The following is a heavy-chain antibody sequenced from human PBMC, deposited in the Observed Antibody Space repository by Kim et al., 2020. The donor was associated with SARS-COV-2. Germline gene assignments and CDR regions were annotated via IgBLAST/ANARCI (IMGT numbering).Heavy chain of an antibody. D-gene: IGHD2-2*01. CDR3: ARVFQLLSPGRYYYYYGMDV. CDR1: GYTFTGYY. J-gene: IGHJ6*02. Sequence: ASVKVSCKASGYTFTGYYMHWVRQAPGQGLEWMGWINPNSGGTNYAQKFQGRVTMTRDTSISTAYMELSRLRSDDTAVYYCARVFQLLSPGRYYYYYGMDVWGQGTTVTVSS. CDR2: INPNSGGT. V-gene: IGHV1-2*02.